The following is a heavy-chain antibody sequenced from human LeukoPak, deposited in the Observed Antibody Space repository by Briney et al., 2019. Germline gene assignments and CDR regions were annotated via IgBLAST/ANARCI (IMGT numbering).Heavy chain of an antibody. CDR1: GGSISIYY. J-gene: IGHJ5*02. D-gene: IGHD6-6*01. V-gene: IGHV4-4*07. CDR3: VAGYSSSFNWFDP. Sequence: PSETLSLTCTVSGGSISIYYWSWIRQPAGKGLEWIGRIYTSGSTNYNPSLKSRVTMSVDTSKNQFSLKLSSVTAADTAVYYCVAGYSSSFNWFDPWGQGTLVTVSS. CDR2: IYTSGST.